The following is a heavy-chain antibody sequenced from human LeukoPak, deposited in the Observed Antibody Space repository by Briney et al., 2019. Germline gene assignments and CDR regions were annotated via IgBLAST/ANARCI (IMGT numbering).Heavy chain of an antibody. CDR2: INHSGST. Sequence: SETLSLTCAVYGGSFSGYYWSWIRQPPGKGLEWIGEINHSGSTNYNPSLKSRVTISVDTSKNQFSLELSSVTAADTAVYYCASGLTGYDYWGQGTLVTVSS. V-gene: IGHV4-34*01. CDR3: ASGLTGYDY. J-gene: IGHJ4*02. D-gene: IGHD3-9*01. CDR1: GGSFSGYY.